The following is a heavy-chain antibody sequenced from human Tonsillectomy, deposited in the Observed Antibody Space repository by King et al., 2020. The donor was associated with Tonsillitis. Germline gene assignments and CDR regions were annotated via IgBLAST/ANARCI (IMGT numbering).Heavy chain of an antibody. V-gene: IGHV4-59*01. CDR1: GGSISSYY. J-gene: IGHJ2*01. CDR2: IYYSGRT. CDR3: ARDYGDHAWYFDL. Sequence: QLQESGPGLGKPSETLSLTCTVSGGSISSYYWSWIRQPPGKGLEWIGYIYYSGRTNYNPSLKSRVTISVDTSKHQFSLKLSSVTAADTAVYYCARDYGDHAWYFDLWGRGTLVTVSS. D-gene: IGHD4-17*01.